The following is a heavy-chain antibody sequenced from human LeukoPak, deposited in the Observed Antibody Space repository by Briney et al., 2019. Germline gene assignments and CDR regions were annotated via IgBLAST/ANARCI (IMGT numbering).Heavy chain of an antibody. V-gene: IGHV3-11*04. CDR2: TSSSGSTI. D-gene: IGHD2-21*02. CDR1: GFTFSDYY. Sequence: GGSLRLSCAASGFTFSDYYMSWIRQAPGKGLEWVSYTSSSGSTIYYADSVKGRFTISRDNAKNSLYLQMNSLTAEDTAVYYCARDQAVVTAMNAFDIWGQGTMVTVSS. CDR3: ARDQAVVTAMNAFDI. J-gene: IGHJ3*02.